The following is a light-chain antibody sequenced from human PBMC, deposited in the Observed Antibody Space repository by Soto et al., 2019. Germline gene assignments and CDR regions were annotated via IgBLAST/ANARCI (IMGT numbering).Light chain of an antibody. J-gene: IGKJ1*01. CDR2: GAS. CDR3: QQYDSSPVT. V-gene: IGKV3-20*01. Sequence: EIVLTQSPGTLSLSPGARATLSCRASQNVSTSYLAWYQQKPGQAPRLLIYGASSRATGIPDRFSGSGSGTDFTLTISRLEPEDFAVYYCQQYDSSPVTFGQGTKVEIK. CDR1: QNVSTSY.